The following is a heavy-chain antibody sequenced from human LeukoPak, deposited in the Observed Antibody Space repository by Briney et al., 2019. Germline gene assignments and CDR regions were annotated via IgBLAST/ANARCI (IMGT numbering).Heavy chain of an antibody. Sequence: GGSLRLSCAAPGFTFSSYSMSWVRQAPGQGLEWVSAISGSGGSTYYADSVNGRFTISRDNSKNTLYLQMNSLRAEDTAVYYCAKDCNGSGSYYFPFDYWGQGTLVTVSS. J-gene: IGHJ4*02. CDR3: AKDCNGSGSYYFPFDY. CDR1: GFTFSSYS. CDR2: ISGSGGST. D-gene: IGHD3-10*01. V-gene: IGHV3-23*01.